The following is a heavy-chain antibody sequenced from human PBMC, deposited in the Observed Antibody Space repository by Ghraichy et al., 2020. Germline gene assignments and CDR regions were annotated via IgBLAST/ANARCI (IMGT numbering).Heavy chain of an antibody. CDR3: AKRKGAGAYYHYAMDV. D-gene: IGHD6-19*01. Sequence: GESLNISCAASGFNFNTFAMAWVRQAPGKGLEWVSAIGGSGGRVHYADSVKGRFTISRDNSKNTLYLQMNSLRADDTAVYYCAKRKGAGAYYHYAMDVWGQGTTVTASS. CDR1: GFNFNTFA. V-gene: IGHV3-23*01. J-gene: IGHJ6*02. CDR2: IGGSGGRV.